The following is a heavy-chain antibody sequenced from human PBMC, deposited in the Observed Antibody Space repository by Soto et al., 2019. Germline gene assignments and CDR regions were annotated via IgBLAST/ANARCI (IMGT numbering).Heavy chain of an antibody. CDR3: AIEQPRLLWFGAKGFDY. Sequence: PSETLSLTCGSVSSGSYYWNWIRQPPGKGLEWIGYVSYSGNTVYNPSLRSRVTISIDTSNNHFSLELTSVTAADTAVYYCAIEQPRLLWFGAKGFDYWGQGALVTVSS. D-gene: IGHD3-10*01. CDR1: GSVSSGSYY. J-gene: IGHJ4*02. V-gene: IGHV4-61*03. CDR2: VSYSGNT.